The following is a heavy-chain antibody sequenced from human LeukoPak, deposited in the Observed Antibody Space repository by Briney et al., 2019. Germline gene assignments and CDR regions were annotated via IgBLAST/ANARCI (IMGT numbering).Heavy chain of an antibody. CDR1: GFSFSTYN. CDR3: VKPIVVAGSYYFEH. J-gene: IGHJ4*02. D-gene: IGHD6-19*01. Sequence: PGGSLRLSCAASGFSFSTYNMHWVRQAPGKGLEWVAVISYDGSSEYYADSVKGRFTISRDDSKNTLYLQMNSLRAEDTAVYYCVKPIVVAGSYYFEHWGQGTPVTVSP. CDR2: ISYDGSSE. V-gene: IGHV3-30*18.